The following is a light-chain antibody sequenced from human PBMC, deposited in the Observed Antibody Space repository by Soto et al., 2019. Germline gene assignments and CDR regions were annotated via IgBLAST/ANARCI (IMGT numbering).Light chain of an antibody. CDR2: GAS. CDR1: QSVSNNY. Sequence: EVVLTQSPGTLSLSPRERATLSCRASQSVSNNYLALYQHKPGQAPRLLIYGASNRAPGIPDRFSGSGSGPDFTLTISRLEPEDFAVYYCKQYAASPRTFGQGTLVEVK. CDR3: KQYAASPRT. J-gene: IGKJ1*01. V-gene: IGKV3-20*01.